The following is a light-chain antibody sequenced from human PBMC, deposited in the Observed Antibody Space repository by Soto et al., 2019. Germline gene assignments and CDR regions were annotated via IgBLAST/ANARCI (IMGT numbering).Light chain of an antibody. Sequence: QSALTQPPSVSGSPGQSVTISCTGTSSDVGGYDRVSWYQQPPGTAPKLMIYEVNNRPSGVPDRFYGSKSGNTASLTITGLQAEDEADYYCSSYTSSTTHVFGTGTQLTVL. CDR3: SSYTSSTTHV. CDR2: EVN. CDR1: SSDVGGYDR. V-gene: IGLV2-18*02. J-gene: IGLJ1*01.